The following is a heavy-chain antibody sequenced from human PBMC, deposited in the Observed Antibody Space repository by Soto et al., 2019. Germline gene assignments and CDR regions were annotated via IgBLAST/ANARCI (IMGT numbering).Heavy chain of an antibody. D-gene: IGHD5-18*01. CDR1: VCSIIIYY. CDR2: IDTSWTT. J-gene: IGHJ6*02. Sequence: PSWTXSLTGTGSVCSIIIYYFIWIGHSAGKGLELIGRIDTSWTTNYNPSLKSRVTMSVDASKNHFSLNLSSVTAADTAVYYCARGPPGYLHYHAMEVWGQATT. CDR3: ARGPPGYLHYHAMEV. V-gene: IGHV4-4*07.